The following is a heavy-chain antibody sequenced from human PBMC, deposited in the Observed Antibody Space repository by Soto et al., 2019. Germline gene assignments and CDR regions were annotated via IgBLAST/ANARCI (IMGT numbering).Heavy chain of an antibody. CDR3: ARDIVVVVAATQSGFDY. Sequence: GASVKVSCKASGYTFTSYGISWVRQAPGQGLEWMGWISAYNGNTNYAQKLQGRVTMTTDTSTSTAYMELRSLRSDDTAVYYCARDIVVVVAATQSGFDYWGKGTLVTVSS. D-gene: IGHD2-15*01. CDR2: ISAYNGNT. V-gene: IGHV1-18*01. J-gene: IGHJ4*02. CDR1: GYTFTSYG.